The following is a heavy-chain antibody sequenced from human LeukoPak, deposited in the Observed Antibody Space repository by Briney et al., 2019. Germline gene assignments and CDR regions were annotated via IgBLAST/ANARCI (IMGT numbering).Heavy chain of an antibody. D-gene: IGHD1-7*01. CDR3: ATSFPAYNWNFFDY. CDR2: INAARDAT. V-gene: IGHV3-48*04. J-gene: IGHJ4*02. Sequence: GGSLRLSCAASGFNFSSHSMNWVRQAPGKGLEWLSYINAARDATFYADSVKGRFTISRDNAKNTLYLQMNSLRAEDTAVYYCATSFPAYNWNFFDYWGQGTLVTVSS. CDR1: GFNFSSHS.